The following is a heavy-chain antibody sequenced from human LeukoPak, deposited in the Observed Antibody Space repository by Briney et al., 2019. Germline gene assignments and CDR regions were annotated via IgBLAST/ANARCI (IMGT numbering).Heavy chain of an antibody. CDR1: GYTFTSYG. J-gene: IGHJ6*02. CDR2: ISAYNGNT. CDR3: ARDIVATIHYYYGMDV. Sequence: GASVKASCKASGYTFTSYGISWVRQAPGQGLEWMGWISAYNGNTNYAQKLQGRVTITTDTSTSTAYMGLRSLRSDDTAVYYCARDIVATIHYYYGMDVWGQGTTVTVSS. D-gene: IGHD5-12*01. V-gene: IGHV1-18*01.